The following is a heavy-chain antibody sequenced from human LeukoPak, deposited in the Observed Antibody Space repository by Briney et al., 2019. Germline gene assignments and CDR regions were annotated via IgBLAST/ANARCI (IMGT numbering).Heavy chain of an antibody. J-gene: IGHJ5*02. CDR2: IYYSGRT. D-gene: IGHD2-2*01. Sequence: SETLSLTCTVSGGSISSSSYYWGWIRQPPGKGLEWIGSIYYSGRTYYNPSLKSRVTISVDTSKNQFSLKLSSVTAADTAVYYCARDIVVVPVDSAPPSEFWFRVYNWFDPWGQGTLVTVSS. CDR1: GGSISSSSYY. V-gene: IGHV4-39*02. CDR3: ARDIVVVPVDSAPPSEFWFRVYNWFDP.